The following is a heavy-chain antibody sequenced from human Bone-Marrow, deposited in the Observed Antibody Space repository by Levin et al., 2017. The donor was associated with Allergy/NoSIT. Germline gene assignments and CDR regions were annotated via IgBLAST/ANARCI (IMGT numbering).Heavy chain of an antibody. V-gene: IGHV3-48*02. CDR2: IDRGSGNI. Sequence: LSLTCAASGFTFSSYSMNWVRQAPGRGLELVSYIDRGSGNIQYADSVRGRFTVSRDNAKNSLYLQMSSLSDEDTAVYYCARDDRWGFDYWGQGTLVTVSS. CDR3: ARDDRWGFDY. J-gene: IGHJ4*02. D-gene: IGHD3-22*01. CDR1: GFTFSSYS.